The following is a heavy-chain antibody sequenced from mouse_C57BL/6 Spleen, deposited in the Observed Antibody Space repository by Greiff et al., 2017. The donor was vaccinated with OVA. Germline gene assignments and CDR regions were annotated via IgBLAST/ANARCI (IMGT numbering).Heavy chain of an antibody. CDR2: ISSGSSTI. V-gene: IGHV5-17*01. Sequence: EVKVVESGGGLVKPGGSLKLSCAASGFTFSDYGMHWVRQAPEKGLEWVAYISSGSSTIYYADTVKGRFTISRDNAKNTLFLQMTSLRSEDTAMYYCARPGTTVVAPYYFDYWGQGTTLTVSS. CDR3: ARPGTTVVAPYYFDY. J-gene: IGHJ2*01. D-gene: IGHD1-1*01. CDR1: GFTFSDYG.